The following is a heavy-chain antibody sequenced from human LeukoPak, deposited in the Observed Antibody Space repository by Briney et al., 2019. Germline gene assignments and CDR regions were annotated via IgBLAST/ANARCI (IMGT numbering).Heavy chain of an antibody. CDR1: GYTFTSYG. V-gene: IGHV1-18*01. CDR2: ISAYNGNT. Sequence: ASVKVSCKASGYTFTSYGISWVRQAPGQGLEWMGWISAYNGNTNYAQKLQGRVTMTTDTSTSTAYMELRSLRSDDTAVYYCTRDSGTTGEVKFDPWGQGSLVTVSS. J-gene: IGHJ5*02. CDR3: TRDSGTTGEVKFDP. D-gene: IGHD3-10*01.